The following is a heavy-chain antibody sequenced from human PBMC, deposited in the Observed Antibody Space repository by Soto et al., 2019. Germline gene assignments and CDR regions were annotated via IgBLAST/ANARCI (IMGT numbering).Heavy chain of an antibody. CDR3: TRAGDYSISSENYFFMDV. D-gene: IGHD2-21*01. CDR1: GGTLNRNS. CDR2: IIPVLGVT. Sequence: QLQLVQSGAEVKTPGSSVKVSCKTSGGTLNRNSVTWVRQAPGQGLEWMGRIIPVLGVTNYAQRFQGRLTITSDRGTNTAFMELTSLTSEDTAVYFCTRAGDYSISSENYFFMDVWGKGTRVTVSS. J-gene: IGHJ6*03. V-gene: IGHV1-69*02.